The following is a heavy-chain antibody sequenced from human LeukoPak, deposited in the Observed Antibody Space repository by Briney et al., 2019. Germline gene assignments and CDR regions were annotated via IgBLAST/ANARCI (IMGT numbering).Heavy chain of an antibody. V-gene: IGHV4-59*01. CDR3: AREKDYDCFDY. J-gene: IGHJ4*02. CDR1: GGSINAFY. Sequence: PSETLSLTCTVSGGSINAFYWSWIRQPPGKGLEWIGYIYYSGSTNYNPSLKSRVTISVDTSKNQFSLKLSSVTAADTAVYYCAREKDYDCFDYWGQGTLVTVSS. D-gene: IGHD5-12*01. CDR2: IYYSGST.